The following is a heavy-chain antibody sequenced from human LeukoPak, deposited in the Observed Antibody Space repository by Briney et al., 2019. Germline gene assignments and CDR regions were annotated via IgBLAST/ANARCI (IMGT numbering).Heavy chain of an antibody. J-gene: IGHJ6*03. Sequence: GASVKVSCKASGYTFTSYGISWVRQAPGQGLEWMGWISAYNGNTNYAQKLQGRVTMTTDTSTSTAYMELSSLRSEDTAVYYCASASTTVNTHYYYYMDVWGKGTTVTISS. D-gene: IGHD4-17*01. CDR3: ASASTTVNTHYYYYMDV. CDR1: GYTFTSYG. CDR2: ISAYNGNT. V-gene: IGHV1-18*01.